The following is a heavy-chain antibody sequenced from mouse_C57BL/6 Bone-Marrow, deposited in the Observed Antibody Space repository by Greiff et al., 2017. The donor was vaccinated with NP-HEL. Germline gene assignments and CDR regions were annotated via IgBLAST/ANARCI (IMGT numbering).Heavy chain of an antibody. D-gene: IGHD1-1*01. V-gene: IGHV1-64*01. CDR3: ARPYITTVVAPAGFAY. CDR2: IHPNSGST. J-gene: IGHJ3*01. Sequence: QVQLKQPGAELVKPGASVKLSCKASGYTFTSYWMHWVKQRPGQGLEWIGMIHPNSGSTNYNEKFKSKATLTVDKSSSTAYMQLSSLTSEDSAVYYCARPYITTVVAPAGFAYWGQGTLVTVSA. CDR1: GYTFTSYW.